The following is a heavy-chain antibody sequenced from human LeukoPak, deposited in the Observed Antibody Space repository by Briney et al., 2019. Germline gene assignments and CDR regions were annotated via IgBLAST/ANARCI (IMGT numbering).Heavy chain of an antibody. CDR1: GYTFTSYG. CDR3: ARYIVVVVAATPASDYYYGMDV. V-gene: IGHV1-18*01. J-gene: IGHJ6*02. D-gene: IGHD2-15*01. Sequence: ASVKVSCKASGYTFTSYGISWVWQAPAQGLEWMGWSSAYNGNTNYAQKLQGRVTITTDTSTSTTYMELRSLRSDDTAVYYCARYIVVVVAATPASDYYYGMDVWGQGTTVTVSS. CDR2: SSAYNGNT.